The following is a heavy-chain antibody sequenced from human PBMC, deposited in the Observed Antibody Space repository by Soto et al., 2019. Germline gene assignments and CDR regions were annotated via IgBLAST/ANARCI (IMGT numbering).Heavy chain of an antibody. J-gene: IGHJ5*02. CDR3: ARMATSGTLNWFDP. Sequence: ASVKVSCKASGYTFTNYDISWVRQATGQGLEWMGWMNPNSANTGYAQKFQGRVSMTRDTSINTAYMGLSSLRSEDTAIYYCARMATSGTLNWFDPWGQGTLVTVSS. CDR1: GYTFTNYD. D-gene: IGHD1-26*01. CDR2: MNPNSANT. V-gene: IGHV1-8*01.